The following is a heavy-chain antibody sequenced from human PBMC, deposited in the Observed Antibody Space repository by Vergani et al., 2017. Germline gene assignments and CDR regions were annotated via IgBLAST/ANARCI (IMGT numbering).Heavy chain of an antibody. D-gene: IGHD2-2*01. V-gene: IGHV1-69*18. CDR3: AGGGYCSSTSCYAWMGDGMDV. J-gene: IGHJ6*02. Sequence: QVQLVQSGAEVKKPGSPVKVSCKASGGTFSSYAISWVRQAPGQGLEWMGRIIPIFGTANYAQKFQGRVTITADESTSTAYMGVSSLRSEDTDVYYCAGGGYCSSTSCYAWMGDGMDVWGQGTTVTVSS. CDR2: IIPIFGTA. CDR1: GGTFSSYA.